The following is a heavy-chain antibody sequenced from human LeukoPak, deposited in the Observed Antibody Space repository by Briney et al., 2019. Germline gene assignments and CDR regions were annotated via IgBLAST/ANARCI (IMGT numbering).Heavy chain of an antibody. Sequence: SETLSLTCTVSGGSISSYYWSWIRQPPGKGLEWIGYIYHSGSTYYNPSLKSRVTISVDRSKNQFSLKLSSVTAADTAVYYCARDYDSSGYYPWGQGTLVTVSS. V-gene: IGHV4-59*12. CDR2: IYHSGST. J-gene: IGHJ5*02. CDR3: ARDYDSSGYYP. CDR1: GGSISSYY. D-gene: IGHD3-22*01.